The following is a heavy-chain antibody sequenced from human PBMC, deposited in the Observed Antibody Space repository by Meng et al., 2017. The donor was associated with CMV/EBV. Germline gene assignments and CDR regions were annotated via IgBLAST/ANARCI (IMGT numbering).Heavy chain of an antibody. CDR3: ARDCSGTSCYTGFDY. V-gene: IGHV3-66*02. CDR1: GFTVSSNY. CDR2: IYSGGST. Sequence: GESLKISCAASGFTVSSNYMSWVRQAPGKGLEWVSVIYSGGSTYYADSVNGRFTISRDNSKNTLYLQMNSLRAEDTAVYYCARDCSGTSCYTGFDYWGQGTLVTVSS. J-gene: IGHJ4*02. D-gene: IGHD2-2*02.